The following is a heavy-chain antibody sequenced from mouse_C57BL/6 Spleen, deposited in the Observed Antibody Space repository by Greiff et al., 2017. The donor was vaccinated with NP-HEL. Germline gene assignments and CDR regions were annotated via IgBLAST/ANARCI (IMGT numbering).Heavy chain of an antibody. CDR1: GYTFTSYW. CDR2: IDPNSGGT. Sequence: VQLQQPGAELVKPGASVKLSCKASGYTFTSYWMHWVKQRPGRGLEWIGRIDPNSGGTKYNEKFKSKATLTVDKPSSTAYMQLSSLTSEDSAVYYCARAGRASTVAPYYAMDYWGQGTSVTVSS. D-gene: IGHD1-1*01. J-gene: IGHJ4*01. CDR3: ARAGRASTVAPYYAMDY. V-gene: IGHV1-72*01.